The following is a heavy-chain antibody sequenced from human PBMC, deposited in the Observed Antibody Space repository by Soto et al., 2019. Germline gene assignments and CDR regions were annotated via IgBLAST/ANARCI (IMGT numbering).Heavy chain of an antibody. V-gene: IGHV3-21*01. Sequence: GGSLRLSCAASGFIFSNYSMNWVRQAPGKGLEWVSSISSSSGYIYYADSVKGRFPISRDNAKNSLYLQMNSLRAEDTAVYYCAREKPNPNSPGYYYYGMDVWGQGTTVTVSS. CDR3: AREKPNPNSPGYYYYGMDV. J-gene: IGHJ6*02. D-gene: IGHD1-7*01. CDR1: GFIFSNYS. CDR2: ISSSSGYI.